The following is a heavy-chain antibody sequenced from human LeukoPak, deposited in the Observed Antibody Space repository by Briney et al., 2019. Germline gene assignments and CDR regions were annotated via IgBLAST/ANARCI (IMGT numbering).Heavy chain of an antibody. V-gene: IGHV4-59*08. Sequence: SETLSLTCAVSGGSINSHYCGWIRQPPGKGLQWIGDIYYTGKNNYNPSLKSRVTISLDTSKDHLSLNLTSVLAADTAIYYCVRRDTGCNSFDYWGQGILVTVSS. D-gene: IGHD5-12*01. CDR2: IYYTGKN. J-gene: IGHJ4*02. CDR3: VRRDTGCNSFDY. CDR1: GGSINSHY.